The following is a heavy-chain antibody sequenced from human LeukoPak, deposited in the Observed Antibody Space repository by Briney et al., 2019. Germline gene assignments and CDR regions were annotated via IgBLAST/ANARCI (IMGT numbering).Heavy chain of an antibody. J-gene: IGHJ4*02. Sequence: GGSLRLSCAASGFTFSSYAMSWVRQAPGKGLEWVSAISGSGGSTYYADSVKGRFTISRDNSKNTLYLQMNSLRAEDTAVYYCARGKPIAVANLPDYWGQGTLVTVSS. V-gene: IGHV3-23*01. CDR2: ISGSGGST. D-gene: IGHD6-19*01. CDR3: ARGKPIAVANLPDY. CDR1: GFTFSSYA.